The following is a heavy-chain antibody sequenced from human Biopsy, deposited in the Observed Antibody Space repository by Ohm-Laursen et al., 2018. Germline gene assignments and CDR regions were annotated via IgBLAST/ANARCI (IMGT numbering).Heavy chain of an antibody. CDR1: GFTFSNAW. CDR2: INRDSDTA. Sequence: GSLRLSCTAPGFTFSNAWMSWVRQAPGKGLEWVSRINRDSDTADYVDSVRGRFTISRDNARKTLFLQMNSLRPEDTALYYCVKDRGGARASFHYWGQGIRVTVSS. D-gene: IGHD3-16*01. CDR3: VKDRGGARASFHY. J-gene: IGHJ4*02. V-gene: IGHV3-74*01.